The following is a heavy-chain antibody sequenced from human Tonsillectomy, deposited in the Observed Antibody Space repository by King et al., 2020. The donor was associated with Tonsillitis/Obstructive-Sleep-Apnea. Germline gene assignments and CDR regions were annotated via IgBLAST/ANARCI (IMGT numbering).Heavy chain of an antibody. CDR2: ISGSGGST. Sequence: VQLVESGGGLVQPGGSLRLSCAASGFTFSSYAMSWVRQAPGKGLEWVSAISGSGGSTYYADSVKGRFTNSRDNSKNTLYLQMNSLRAEDTAVYYCAKDLGAAAGYYYYYYMDVWGKGTTVTVSS. CDR3: AKDLGAAAGYYYYYYMDV. V-gene: IGHV3-23*04. CDR1: GFTFSSYA. D-gene: IGHD6-13*01. J-gene: IGHJ6*03.